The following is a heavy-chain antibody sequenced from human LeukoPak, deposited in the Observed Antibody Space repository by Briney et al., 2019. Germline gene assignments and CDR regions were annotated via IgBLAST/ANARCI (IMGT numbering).Heavy chain of an antibody. D-gene: IGHD3-9*01. CDR3: AREWGYDILTGYSKNWFDP. CDR1: GGSISSSSYY. V-gene: IGHV4-39*07. Sequence: SETLSLTCTVSGGSISSSSYYWGWIRQPPGKGLEWIGSIYYSGSTYYNPSLKSRVTISVDTSKNQFSLKLSSVTAADTAVYYCAREWGYDILTGYSKNWFDPWGQGTLVTVSS. CDR2: IYYSGST. J-gene: IGHJ5*02.